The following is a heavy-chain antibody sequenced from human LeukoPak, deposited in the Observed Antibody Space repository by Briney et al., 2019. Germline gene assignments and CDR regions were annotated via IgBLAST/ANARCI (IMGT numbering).Heavy chain of an antibody. D-gene: IGHD4/OR15-4a*01. J-gene: IGHJ4*02. CDR1: GGSISSYH. CDR3: ASLKGAY. V-gene: IGHV4-34*01. Sequence: PSETLSLTCTVSGGSISSYHWSWIRQPPGKGLEWIGEINHSGSTNYNPSLKSRVTISVDTSKNQFSLKLSSVTAADTAVYYCASLKGAYWGQGTLVTVSS. CDR2: INHSGST.